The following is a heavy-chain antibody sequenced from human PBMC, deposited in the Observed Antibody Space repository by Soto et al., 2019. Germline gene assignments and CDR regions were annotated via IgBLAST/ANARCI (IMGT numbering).Heavy chain of an antibody. CDR1: GGSFSGYY. V-gene: IGHV4-34*01. Sequence: SETLSLTCAVYGGSFSGYYWSWIRQPPGKGLEWIGEINHSGSTNYNPSLKSRVTISVDTSKNQFSLKLSSVTAADTAVYYCARGPPRLRWEAEYYFDYWGQGTLVTVSS. CDR3: ARGPPRLRWEAEYYFDY. D-gene: IGHD3-16*01. J-gene: IGHJ4*02. CDR2: INHSGST.